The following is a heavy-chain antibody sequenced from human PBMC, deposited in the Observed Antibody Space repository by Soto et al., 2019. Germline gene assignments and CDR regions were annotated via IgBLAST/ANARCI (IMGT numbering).Heavy chain of an antibody. J-gene: IGHJ6*03. Sequence: GASVKVSCKASGYTFTSYDINWVRQATGQGLEWMGWMNPNSGNTGYAQKFQGRVTMTRNTSISTAYMELSSLRSEDTAVYYCARGLGGWNSYSSYYYYMAVWGKGTTVTVSS. CDR1: GYTFTSYD. CDR2: MNPNSGNT. CDR3: ARGLGGWNSYSSYYYYMAV. V-gene: IGHV1-8*01. D-gene: IGHD1-7*01.